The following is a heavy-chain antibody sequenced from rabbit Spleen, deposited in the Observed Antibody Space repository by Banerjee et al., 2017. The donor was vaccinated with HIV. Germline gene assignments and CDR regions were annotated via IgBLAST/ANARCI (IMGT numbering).Heavy chain of an antibody. V-gene: IGHV1S7*01. D-gene: IGHD6-1*01. J-gene: IGHJ6*01. CDR1: GFDFSSYY. CDR3: ARVGGVGVYGYATL. Sequence: QLKESGGGLVQPGGSLKLSCKASGFDFSSYYMSWVRQAPGKGLEWIGYIDPVFGSAYYASWVNGRFSISRENTQNTVSLQMNSLTAADTATYFCARVGGVGVYGYATLWGPGTLVTVS. CDR2: IDPVFGSA.